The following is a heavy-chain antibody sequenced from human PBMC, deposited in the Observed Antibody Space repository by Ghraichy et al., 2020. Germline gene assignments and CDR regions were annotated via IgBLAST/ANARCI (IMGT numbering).Heavy chain of an antibody. Sequence: GGSLRLSCAIGGFTFSSCSMNWVRQAPGKGLEWVSYISSSSVTKYYADSVNGRFTISRDNTKSLLFLQMNSLTAEDTGIYYCAGSIGDVSARYLDYWGQGTLVTVPS. CDR2: ISSSSVTK. J-gene: IGHJ4*02. V-gene: IGHV3-48*01. D-gene: IGHD3-3*01. CDR1: GFTFSSCS. CDR3: AGSIGDVSARYLDY.